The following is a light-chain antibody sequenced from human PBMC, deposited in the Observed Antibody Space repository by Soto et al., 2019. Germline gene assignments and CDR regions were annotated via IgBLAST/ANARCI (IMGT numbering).Light chain of an antibody. V-gene: IGKV3-15*01. CDR1: QSVSSIY. J-gene: IGKJ1*01. Sequence: IVLTQPPGPLPLSQGERATLSCRASQSVSSIYLAWYQQKPGQAPRLLIYGASTRATGIPARFSGSGSGTEGTITISSLKSEDGTVYYCQQYNNWPWTFGQGTKVDIK. CDR3: QQYNNWPWT. CDR2: GAS.